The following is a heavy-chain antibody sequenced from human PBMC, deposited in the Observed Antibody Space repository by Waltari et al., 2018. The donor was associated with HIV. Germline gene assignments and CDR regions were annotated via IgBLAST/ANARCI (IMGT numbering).Heavy chain of an antibody. CDR1: GGSFISYH. CDR3: ARGLFGVGSNWFDP. CDR2: IYYTGRN. Sequence: QVQLQESGPGLVKPSETLSLTCSVSGGSFISYHWTWIRQPPGKGLEWIGYIYYTGRNNFKPSLKSRVTISVDTSKNQFSLRLRCVTAADTAVYYCARGLFGVGSNWFDPWGQGILVTVSS. J-gene: IGHJ5*02. D-gene: IGHD3-3*01. V-gene: IGHV4-59*01.